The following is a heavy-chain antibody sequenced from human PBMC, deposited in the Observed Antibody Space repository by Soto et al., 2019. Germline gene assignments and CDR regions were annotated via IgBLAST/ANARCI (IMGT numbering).Heavy chain of an antibody. CDR2: IYYSGST. Sequence: PSETLSLTCTVSGGSVSSGSYYWSWIRQPPGKGLEWIGYIYYSGSTNYNPSLKSRVTISVDTSKNQFSLKLSSVTAADTAVYYCAREWYSSXXYAWGAFDSWGQGTMVTVSS. D-gene: IGHD6-13*01. V-gene: IGHV4-61*01. J-gene: IGHJ3*02. CDR3: AREWYSSXXYAWGAFDS. CDR1: GGSVSSGSYY.